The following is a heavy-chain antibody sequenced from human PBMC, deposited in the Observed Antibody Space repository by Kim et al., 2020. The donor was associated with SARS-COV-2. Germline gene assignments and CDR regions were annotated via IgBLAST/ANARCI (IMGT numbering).Heavy chain of an antibody. CDR2: IYYSGST. CDR1: GGSISSSSYY. CDR3: VRHGRNGGSSWYDTDYYFDY. Sequence: SETLSLTCTVSGGSISSSSYYWGWIRQPPGKGLEWIGSIYYSGSTYYNPSLKSRVTISVDTSKNQFSLKLSSVTAADTAVYYCVRHGRNGGSSWYDTDYYFDYWGQGTLVTVSS. V-gene: IGHV4-39*01. J-gene: IGHJ4*02. D-gene: IGHD6-13*01.